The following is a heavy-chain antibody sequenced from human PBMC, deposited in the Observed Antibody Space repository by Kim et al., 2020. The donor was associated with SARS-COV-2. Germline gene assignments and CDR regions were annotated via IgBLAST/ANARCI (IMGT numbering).Heavy chain of an antibody. CDR3: AKDTSLYGPFDY. Sequence: GGSLRLSCAASGFTFDDYAMHWVRQAPGKGLEWVSGISWNSGSIGYADSVKGRFTISRDNAKNSLYLQMNSLRAEDTALYYCAKDTSLYGPFDYWGQGTLVTVSS. D-gene: IGHD3-10*01. CDR1: GFTFDDYA. V-gene: IGHV3-9*01. J-gene: IGHJ4*02. CDR2: ISWNSGSI.